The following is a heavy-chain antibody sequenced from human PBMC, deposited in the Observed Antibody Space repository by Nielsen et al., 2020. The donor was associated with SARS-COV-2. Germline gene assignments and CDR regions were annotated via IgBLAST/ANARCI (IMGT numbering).Heavy chain of an antibody. Sequence: WIRQPPGKGLEWLSVISGNAGSSYHVDSVRGRFTISRDNSKNTLYLQMNSLKTEDTAVYYCTTDTVVGNYYDSSGYQNYYWGMDVWGQGTTVTVSS. CDR2: ISGNAGSS. D-gene: IGHD3-22*01. J-gene: IGHJ6*02. V-gene: IGHV3-23*01. CDR3: TTDTVVGNYYDSSGYQNYYWGMDV.